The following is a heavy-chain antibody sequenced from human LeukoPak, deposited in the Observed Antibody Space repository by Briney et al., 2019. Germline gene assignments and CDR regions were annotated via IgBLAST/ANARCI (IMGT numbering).Heavy chain of an antibody. CDR3: ARGYCSSTSCYLGWFDP. D-gene: IGHD2-2*01. CDR1: GGSISSHY. Sequence: SETLSLTCTVSGGSISSHYWSWIRQPPGKGLEWIGYIYYSGSSKYNPSLKSRVTISVDTSKNQFSLKLSSVTAADTAVYYCARGYCSSTSCYLGWFDPWGQGTLVTVSS. V-gene: IGHV4-59*11. J-gene: IGHJ5*02. CDR2: IYYSGSS.